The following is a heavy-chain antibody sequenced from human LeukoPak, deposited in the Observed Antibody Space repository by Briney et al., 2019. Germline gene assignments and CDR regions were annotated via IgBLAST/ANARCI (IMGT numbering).Heavy chain of an antibody. V-gene: IGHV3-48*01. J-gene: IGHJ4*02. Sequence: GGSLRLSCAASGFTFSSYSMNWVRQAPGKGLEWVSYISSSSSTIYYADSVKGRFTISRDNAKNSLYLQMNSLRAEDTAVYYCAREEAPYGEHRLFDYWGQGTLVTVSS. CDR1: GFTFSSYS. CDR2: ISSSSSTI. CDR3: AREEAPYGEHRLFDY. D-gene: IGHD6-25*01.